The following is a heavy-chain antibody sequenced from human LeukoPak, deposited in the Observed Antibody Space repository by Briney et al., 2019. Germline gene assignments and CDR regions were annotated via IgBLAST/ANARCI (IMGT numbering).Heavy chain of an antibody. CDR2: IIPIFGTA. CDR3: ARERDYGDPRD. D-gene: IGHD4-17*01. V-gene: IGHV1-69*05. CDR1: GGTFSSYA. J-gene: IGHJ4*02. Sequence: SVKVSCKASGGTFSSYAISWVRQAPGQGLEWMGRIIPIFGTANYAQKFQGRVTITTGESTGTAYMELSSLRSEDTAVYYCARERDYGDPRDWGQGTMVTDSS.